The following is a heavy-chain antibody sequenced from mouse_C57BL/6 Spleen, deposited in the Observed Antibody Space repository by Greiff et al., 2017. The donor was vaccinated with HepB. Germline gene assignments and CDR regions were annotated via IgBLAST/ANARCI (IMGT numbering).Heavy chain of an antibody. CDR3: ARSDTTVVATWYFDV. CDR1: GYTFTSYD. CDR2: IYPRDGST. D-gene: IGHD1-1*01. Sequence: QVQLQQSGPELVKPGASVKLSCKASGYTFTSYDINWVKQRPGQGLEWIGWIYPRDGSTKYNEKFKGKATLTVDTSSSTAYMELHSLTSEDSAVYFCARSDTTVVATWYFDVWGTGTTVTVSS. V-gene: IGHV1-85*01. J-gene: IGHJ1*03.